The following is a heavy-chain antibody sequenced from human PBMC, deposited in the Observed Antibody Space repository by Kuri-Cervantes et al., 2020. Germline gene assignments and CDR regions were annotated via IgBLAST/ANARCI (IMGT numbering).Heavy chain of an antibody. J-gene: IGHJ5*02. CDR3: ARGTGYSSGWYGWFDP. V-gene: IGHV7-4-1*02. Sequence: ASVKVSCKVSGYTLTELSMHWVRQAPGQGLEWMGWINTNTGNPTYAQGFTGRFVFSLDTSVSTAYLQISSLKAEDTAVYYCARGTGYSSGWYGWFDPWGQGTLVTVSS. CDR2: INTNTGNP. D-gene: IGHD6-19*01. CDR1: GYTLTELS.